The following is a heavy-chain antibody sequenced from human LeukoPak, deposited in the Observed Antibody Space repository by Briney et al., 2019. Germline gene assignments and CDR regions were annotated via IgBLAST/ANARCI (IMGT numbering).Heavy chain of an antibody. D-gene: IGHD4-17*01. CDR2: IYHSGST. CDR1: GGSISSGGYS. CDR3: ARATVTTSKSSPGNRFDP. J-gene: IGHJ5*02. Sequence: SETLSLTCAVSGGSISSGGYSWSWIRQPPGKGLEWIGYIYHSGSTYYNPSLKSRVTISVDRSKNQFSLKLSSVTAADTAVYYCARATVTTSKSSPGNRFDPWGQGTLVTVSS. V-gene: IGHV4-30-2*01.